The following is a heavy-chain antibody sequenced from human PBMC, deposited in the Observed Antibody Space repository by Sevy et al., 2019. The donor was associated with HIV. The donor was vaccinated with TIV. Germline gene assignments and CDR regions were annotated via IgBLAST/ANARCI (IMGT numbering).Heavy chain of an antibody. D-gene: IGHD6-19*01. V-gene: IGHV3-9*01. CDR2: INWNSDSV. Sequence: GGSLRLSCAVSGFTFGNHAMHWVRQAPGKGLEWVAGINWNSDSVGSVASVEGRFTISRDNARNSLYLHMQRLRPEDTAFYFCAKGSGVGWYQPSSFLDTWGQGTLVTVSS. CDR1: GFTFGNHA. CDR3: AKGSGVGWYQPSSFLDT. J-gene: IGHJ5*02.